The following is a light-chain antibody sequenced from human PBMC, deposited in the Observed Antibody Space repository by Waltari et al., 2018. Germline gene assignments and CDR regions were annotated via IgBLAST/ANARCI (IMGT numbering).Light chain of an antibody. J-gene: IGKJ4*01. V-gene: IGKV1-33*01. CDR1: QDISNY. CDR2: DAS. CDR3: QQYDNLPLT. Sequence: DIQMTQSPSSLSASVGDRATITCQASQDISNYLNWYQQKPGKAPKLLIYDASNLETGCPSRFSGSGSGTDFTFTISSLQPEDIATYYCQQYDNLPLTFGGGTKVEIK.